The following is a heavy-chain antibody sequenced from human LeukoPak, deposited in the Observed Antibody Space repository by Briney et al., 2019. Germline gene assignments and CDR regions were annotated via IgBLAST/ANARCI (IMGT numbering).Heavy chain of an antibody. CDR3: ARGISGSGYYHFDY. CDR2: IKQDGSEQ. D-gene: IGHD3-3*01. Sequence: PGGSLRLSCAASGFTFSSYWMSWVRQAPGKGLEWVANIKQDGSEQYYVDSVKGRFTISRDNAKNSLYLQMNSLRAEDTAVYYCARGISGSGYYHFDYWGQGTLVTVSS. J-gene: IGHJ4*02. CDR1: GFTFSSYW. V-gene: IGHV3-7*01.